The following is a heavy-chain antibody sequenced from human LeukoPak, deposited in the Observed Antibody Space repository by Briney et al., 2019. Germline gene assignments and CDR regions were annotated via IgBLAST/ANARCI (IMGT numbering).Heavy chain of an antibody. CDR2: ISSDGTHK. V-gene: IGHV3-30*03. Sequence: GGSLRLSCAASGFTFSSYGMHWVRQAPGKGPEWVAVISSDGTHKMYADSVRGRFTISRDNSEKKLYLQMNSLRVEDTAMYYCARDKVASWYYYGMDVWGQGTTVSVSS. D-gene: IGHD2-15*01. J-gene: IGHJ6*02. CDR3: ARDKVASWYYYGMDV. CDR1: GFTFSSYG.